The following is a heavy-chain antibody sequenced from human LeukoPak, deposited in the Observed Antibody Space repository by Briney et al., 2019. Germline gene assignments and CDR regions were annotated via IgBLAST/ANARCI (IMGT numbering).Heavy chain of an antibody. CDR3: ARAGGEPEIVATIFDY. V-gene: IGHV6-1*01. CDR1: GDSVSSNSAA. D-gene: IGHD5-12*01. J-gene: IGHJ4*02. Sequence: SQTLSLTCAISGDSVSSNSAAWTWIRQSPSRGLEWLGRTYYKSKWYDDYAVSVRSRIIINPDTSRNQFSLQLRSVTPEDTAVYYCARAGGEPEIVATIFDYWGQGTLVTASS. CDR2: TYYKSKWYD.